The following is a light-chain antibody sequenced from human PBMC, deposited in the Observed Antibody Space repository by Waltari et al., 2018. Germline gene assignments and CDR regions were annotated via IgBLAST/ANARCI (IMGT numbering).Light chain of an antibody. Sequence: EIVLTQSPATLSLSPGQSGTLSCRASQSVGGNLTWYQQKPGQAPRLLIYYASNRATGIPARFSGSGSGTDFTLTISSLEPEDFAVYYCQQRRTWPSITFGQGTRLDI. CDR3: QQRRTWPSIT. CDR2: YAS. CDR1: QSVGGN. J-gene: IGKJ5*01. V-gene: IGKV3-11*01.